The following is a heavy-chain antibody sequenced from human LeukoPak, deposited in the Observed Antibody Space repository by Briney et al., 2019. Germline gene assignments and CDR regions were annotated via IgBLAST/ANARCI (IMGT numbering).Heavy chain of an antibody. CDR3: ARVGLASYSSSRYGSSWFDP. D-gene: IGHD6-13*01. CDR2: ISAYNGNT. J-gene: IGHJ5*02. V-gene: IGHV1-18*01. Sequence: ASVKVSCKASVYTFTSYGISWVRRAPGQGLEWMGWISAYNGNTNYAQKLQGRVTMTTDTSTSTAYMELRSLRSDDTAVYYCARVGLASYSSSRYGSSWFDPWGQGTLVTVSS. CDR1: VYTFTSYG.